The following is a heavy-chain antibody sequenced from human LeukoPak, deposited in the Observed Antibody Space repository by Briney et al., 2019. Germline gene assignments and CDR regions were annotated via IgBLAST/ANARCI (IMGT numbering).Heavy chain of an antibody. Sequence: RASVKVSCKASGGTFSSYTISWVRQAPGQGLEWMGRIIPILGIANYAQKFQGRVTITADKSTSTAYMELSSLRSEDTAVYYCARVRYCSGGSCSPDFDYWGQGTLVTVSS. CDR2: IIPILGIA. V-gene: IGHV1-69*02. CDR3: ARVRYCSGGSCSPDFDY. CDR1: GGTFSSYT. D-gene: IGHD2-15*01. J-gene: IGHJ4*02.